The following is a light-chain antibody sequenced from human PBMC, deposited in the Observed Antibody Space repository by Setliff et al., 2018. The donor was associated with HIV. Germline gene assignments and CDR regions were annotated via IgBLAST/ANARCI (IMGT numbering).Light chain of an antibody. Sequence: QTVVTQEPAFSVSPGGTVTLTCGLTSGSVSTSNYPSWYQQTPGQAPRTLIYSTNIRSSGVPDRFSGSIVGNKAALTIAGAQADDESDYFCLLCLSSGIYVFGTGTKVTVL. V-gene: IGLV8-61*01. CDR2: STN. J-gene: IGLJ1*01. CDR1: SGSVSTSNY. CDR3: LLCLSSGIYV.